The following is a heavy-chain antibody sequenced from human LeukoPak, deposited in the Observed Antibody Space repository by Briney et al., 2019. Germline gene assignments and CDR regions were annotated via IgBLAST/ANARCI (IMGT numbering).Heavy chain of an antibody. D-gene: IGHD3-10*01. CDR1: GFTFSSYS. J-gene: IGHJ3*02. V-gene: IGHV3-21*01. CDR2: ISSSSSYI. CDR3: ARALLLWFGEPRSGAFDI. Sequence: SGGSLRLSCAASGFTFSSYSMNWVRQAPGKGLEWVSSISSSSSYIYYADSVKGRFTTSRDNAKNSLYLQMNSLRAEDTAVYYCARALLLWFGEPRSGAFDIWGQGTMVTVSS.